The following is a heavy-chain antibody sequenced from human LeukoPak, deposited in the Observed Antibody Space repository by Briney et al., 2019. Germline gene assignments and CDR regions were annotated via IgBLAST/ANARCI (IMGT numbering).Heavy chain of an antibody. CDR1: GFTFSSYA. V-gene: IGHV3-23*01. CDR2: ISGSGGST. Sequence: PGGSLRLSCAASGFTFSSYAMSWVRRAPGKGLEWVSAISGSGGSTYYADSVKGRFTTSRDNSKNTLYLQMNSLRAEDTAVYYCAKDHESYYYDKHYFDYWGQGTLVTVSS. J-gene: IGHJ4*02. D-gene: IGHD3-22*01. CDR3: AKDHESYYYDKHYFDY.